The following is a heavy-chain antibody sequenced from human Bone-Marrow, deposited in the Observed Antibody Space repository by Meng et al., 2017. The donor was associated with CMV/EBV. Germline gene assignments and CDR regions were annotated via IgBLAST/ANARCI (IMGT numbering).Heavy chain of an antibody. V-gene: IGHV5-51*01. CDR3: ARTYYYDSSGYYYSLGLFDY. CDR2: IYPGDSDT. CDR1: GYSFTCYW. D-gene: IGHD3-22*01. J-gene: IGHJ4*02. Sequence: GGSLKIPGHGSGYSFTCYWIGWVRQMPGKGLEWMGIIYPGDSDTRYSPSFQGQVTISADKSISAAFLQWSSLKDSDTAMYYCARTYYYDSSGYYYSLGLFDYWGQGTLVTVSS.